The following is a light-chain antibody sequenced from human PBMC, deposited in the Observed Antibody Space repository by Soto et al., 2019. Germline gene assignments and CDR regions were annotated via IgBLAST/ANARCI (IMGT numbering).Light chain of an antibody. J-gene: IGLJ2*01. CDR3: CSYAGSSTFLV. CDR1: SSDVGGYHF. Sequence: QSALTQPASVSGSPGQSITISCTGTSSDVGGYHFVSWYQQHPGKAPKLMLSEVSKRPSGVSTCFSGSKSGNTASLTISGLQAEDEADYYCCSYAGSSTFLVFGGGTKLTVL. CDR2: EVS. V-gene: IGLV2-23*02.